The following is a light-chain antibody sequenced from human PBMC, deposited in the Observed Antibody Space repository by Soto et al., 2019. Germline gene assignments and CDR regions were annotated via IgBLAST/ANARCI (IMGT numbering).Light chain of an antibody. J-gene: IGKJ1*01. CDR1: QGISKY. Sequence: DIQMTQSPSSLSASVGDRVTITCRASQGISKYLAWYQKKPGKAPKVLIYAASTLQSGVPSRFSGSGSGTDFTLTISSLQPEDVATYYCQKYNSAPWTFGQGTRVEVK. CDR3: QKYNSAPWT. V-gene: IGKV1-27*01. CDR2: AAS.